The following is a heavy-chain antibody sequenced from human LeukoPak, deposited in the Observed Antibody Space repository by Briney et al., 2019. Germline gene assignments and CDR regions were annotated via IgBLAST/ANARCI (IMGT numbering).Heavy chain of an antibody. Sequence: SGGSLRLSCAASGFTFSSYAMHWVRQAPGKGLEWVAVISYDGSNKYYADSVKGRFTISRDNSKNTLYLQMNSLGAEDTAVYYCAVATAYAPFDYWGQGTLVTVSS. D-gene: IGHD5-12*01. V-gene: IGHV3-30*04. J-gene: IGHJ4*02. CDR1: GFTFSSYA. CDR3: AVATAYAPFDY. CDR2: ISYDGSNK.